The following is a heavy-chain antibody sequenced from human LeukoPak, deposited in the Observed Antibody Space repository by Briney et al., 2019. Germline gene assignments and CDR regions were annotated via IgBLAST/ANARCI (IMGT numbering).Heavy chain of an antibody. CDR3: ARHGVVVVPAAMDYYYYYGMDV. J-gene: IGHJ6*02. D-gene: IGHD2-2*01. CDR2: IYPGDSDT. Sequence: KLGESLKISCKGSGYSFTSYWIGWVRQMPGKGLEWMGIIYPGDSDTRYSPSFQGQVTISADKSISTAYLQWSSLKASDTAMYYCARHGVVVVPAAMDYYYYYGMDVWGQGTTVTVSS. CDR1: GYSFTSYW. V-gene: IGHV5-51*01.